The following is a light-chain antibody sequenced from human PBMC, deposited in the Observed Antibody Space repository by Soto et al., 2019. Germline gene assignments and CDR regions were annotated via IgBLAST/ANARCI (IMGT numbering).Light chain of an antibody. V-gene: IGLV2-11*01. Sequence: QSALTQPRSVSGSPGRSVTISCTGTSSDVGGYNYVSWYQQHPGKAPKLMIYDVSKRPSGVPDRFSGSKSGNTASLTISGLQAEDEADYYCCSYAGSYTFGGYVFGTGTKVTVL. CDR1: SSDVGGYNY. CDR2: DVS. J-gene: IGLJ1*01. CDR3: CSYAGSYTFGGYV.